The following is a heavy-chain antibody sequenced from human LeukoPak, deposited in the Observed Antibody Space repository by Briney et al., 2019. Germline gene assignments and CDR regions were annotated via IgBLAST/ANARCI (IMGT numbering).Heavy chain of an antibody. D-gene: IGHD6-13*01. CDR2: ISGTGGST. V-gene: IGHV3-23*01. CDR3: ARDRGATAAYHYFDY. J-gene: IGHJ4*02. CDR1: GFTFSGYA. Sequence: GGSLRLSCAASGFTFSGYAMTWVRLAPGKGLEWVSAISGTGGSTYCADSVKGRFTISRDNSKNTLYLQMNSLRAEDTAVYYCARDRGATAAYHYFDYWGQGTLVTVSS.